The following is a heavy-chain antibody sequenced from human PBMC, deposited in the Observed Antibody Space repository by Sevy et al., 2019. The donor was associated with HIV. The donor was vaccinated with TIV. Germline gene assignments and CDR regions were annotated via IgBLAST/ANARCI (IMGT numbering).Heavy chain of an antibody. V-gene: IGHV3-74*01. Sequence: GGSLRLSCAASGFTFSSYWMHWVRQAPGKGLVWVSRINSDGSSTSYADSVKGRFTISRDNAKNTLYLQMNSLRAEDTAVYYCARAMVRGSNYFDYWGQGTLVTVSS. CDR3: ARAMVRGSNYFDY. CDR1: GFTFSSYW. CDR2: INSDGSST. D-gene: IGHD3-10*01. J-gene: IGHJ4*02.